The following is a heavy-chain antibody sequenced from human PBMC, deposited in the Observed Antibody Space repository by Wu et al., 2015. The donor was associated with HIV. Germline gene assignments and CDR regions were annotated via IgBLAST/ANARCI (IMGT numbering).Heavy chain of an antibody. Sequence: QVQLLQSGAEVKKPGASVKVSCQTSGYTSTGHYTHWVRQAPGQRPEWMGWMNPNSGGTTYAPNFQGRVAMTRDTSTSTAYLELNSLRSDDTAVYYCARDKRGYDVLTGYYIYFDYWGQGTLVTVSS. CDR3: ARDKRGYDVLTGYYIYFDY. CDR1: GYTSTGHY. J-gene: IGHJ4*02. D-gene: IGHD3-9*01. CDR2: MNPNSGGT. V-gene: IGHV1-2*02.